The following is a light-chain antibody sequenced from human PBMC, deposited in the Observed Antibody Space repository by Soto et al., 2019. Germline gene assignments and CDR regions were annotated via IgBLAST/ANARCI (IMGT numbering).Light chain of an antibody. V-gene: IGKV3-20*01. J-gene: IGKJ1*01. CDR2: AAS. CDR3: QQYNKWPWT. Sequence: EIVLTQSPGTLSLSPGERATLSCRASQSVSGFFLAWYQQKPGQAPRLLIYAASRRATGIPDRFSGSGSGTDFTLTISRLEPEDFAVYYCQQYNKWPWTFGQGTKVEIK. CDR1: QSVSGFF.